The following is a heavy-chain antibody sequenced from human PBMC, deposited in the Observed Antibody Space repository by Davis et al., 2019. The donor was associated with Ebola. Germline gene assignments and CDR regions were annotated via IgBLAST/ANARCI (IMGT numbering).Heavy chain of an antibody. CDR3: ARGPYDSSGWYYFDY. V-gene: IGHV1-18*04. CDR1: GYTFTNYG. D-gene: IGHD6-19*01. Sequence: AASVKVSCKASGYTFTNYGITWVRQAPGQGLEWMGWINPHNGNTNYAQNVQGRVTMTTDTSTSTAYMEVGSLRSDDTAVYYCARGPYDSSGWYYFDYWGQGTLVTVSS. J-gene: IGHJ4*02. CDR2: INPHNGNT.